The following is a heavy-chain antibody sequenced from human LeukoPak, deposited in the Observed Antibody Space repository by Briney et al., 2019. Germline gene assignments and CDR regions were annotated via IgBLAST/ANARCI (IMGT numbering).Heavy chain of an antibody. CDR3: ARVEYYDSSGYLTFDI. D-gene: IGHD3-22*01. CDR2: IDPSDSYT. V-gene: IGHV5-10-1*01. Sequence: GESLKISCKGSGDSFTSYWISWVRQMPGKGLEWMGRIDPSDSYTNYSPSFQGHVTISADKSISTAYLQWSSLKASDTAMYYCARVEYYDSSGYLTFDIWGQGTMVTVSS. CDR1: GDSFTSYW. J-gene: IGHJ3*02.